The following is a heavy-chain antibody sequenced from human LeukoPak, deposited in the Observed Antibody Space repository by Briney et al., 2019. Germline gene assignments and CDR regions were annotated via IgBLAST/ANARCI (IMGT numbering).Heavy chain of an antibody. J-gene: IGHJ4*02. D-gene: IGHD5-18*01. CDR1: GYTFTGYY. CDR3: ARANVDTAMAPSTQGVCTPLSGVFDY. CDR2: INPSGGST. V-gene: IGHV1-46*01. Sequence: ASVKVSCKASGYTFTGYYMHWVRQAPGQGLEWMGIINPSGGSTSYAQKFQGRVTMTRDTSTSTVYMELSSLRSEDTAVYYCARANVDTAMAPSTQGVCTPLSGVFDYWGQGTLVTVSS.